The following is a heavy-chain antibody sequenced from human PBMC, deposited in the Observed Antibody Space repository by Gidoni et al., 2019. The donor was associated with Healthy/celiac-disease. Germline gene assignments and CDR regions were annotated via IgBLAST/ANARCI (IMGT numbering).Heavy chain of an antibody. D-gene: IGHD6-13*01. CDR1: GYTFTSYA. V-gene: IGHV1-3*01. CDR3: VRERLSSSWYFFDY. Sequence: QVQLVPSGAEVKKPGASVQVSCKASGYTFTSYAMPWGRQAPGRSLGWIGCINAGKGNTKYSQKFQGRFTITSDTSASTAYMELSSLRSEDTAVYYCVRERLSSSWYFFDYWGQGTLVTVSS. J-gene: IGHJ4*02. CDR2: INAGKGNT.